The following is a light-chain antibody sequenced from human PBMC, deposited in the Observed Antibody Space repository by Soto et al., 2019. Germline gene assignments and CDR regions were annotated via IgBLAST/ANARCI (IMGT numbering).Light chain of an antibody. J-gene: IGKJ1*01. CDR3: QQYNNWPPWT. CDR1: QSVSSN. Sequence: EIVMTQSPATLSVSPGERGTLFCRASQSVSSNLAWYQQKPGQAPRLLLYGASTRATGIPARFSGSGSGTEFTLTISSLQSEDFAVYYCQQYNNWPPWTFGQGTKVEIK. V-gene: IGKV3-15*01. CDR2: GAS.